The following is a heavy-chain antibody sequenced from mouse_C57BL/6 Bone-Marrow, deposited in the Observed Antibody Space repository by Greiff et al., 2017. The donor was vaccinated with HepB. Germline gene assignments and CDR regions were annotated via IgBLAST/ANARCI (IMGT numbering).Heavy chain of an antibody. V-gene: IGHV1-5*01. CDR2: IYPGNSDT. Sequence: EVQLQQSGTVLARPGASVKMSCTTSGYTFTSYWMHWVKQRPGQGLEWIGAIYPGNSDTSYDQKFKGKAKLTAVTSASTAYMQLSSLTNEDTAVYSGTRSCYYYGSSPDYWGQGTPLTVSS. CDR1: GYTFTSYW. CDR3: TRSCYYYGSSPDY. J-gene: IGHJ2*01. D-gene: IGHD1-1*01.